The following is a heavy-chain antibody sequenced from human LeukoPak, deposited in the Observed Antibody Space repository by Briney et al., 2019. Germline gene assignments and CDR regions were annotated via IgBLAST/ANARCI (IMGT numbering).Heavy chain of an antibody. CDR1: GGSFSGYY. CDR3: ARSIAAAGLSYYYYYGMDV. V-gene: IGHV4-34*01. Sequence: SETLSLTCAVYGGSFSGYYWSWIRQPPGKGLEWIGEINHSGSTNYNPSLKSRVTISVDTSKNQFSLKLSSVTAADTAVYYCARSIAAAGLSYYYYYGMDVWGQGTTVTVSS. D-gene: IGHD6-13*01. CDR2: INHSGST. J-gene: IGHJ6*02.